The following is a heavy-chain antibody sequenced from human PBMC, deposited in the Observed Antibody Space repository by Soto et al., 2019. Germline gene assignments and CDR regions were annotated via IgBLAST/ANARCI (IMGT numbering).Heavy chain of an antibody. D-gene: IGHD3-22*01. V-gene: IGHV1-69*12. J-gene: IGHJ3*02. CDR3: ARARYYDSSGYYDAFDI. CDR2: IIPICSTT. Sequence: QVQLVQSGAEVKKPGSSVKVSCKASGGTFSRYAISWVRQAPGQGLEWMGGIIPICSTTNYAQKFQCRVTSTADGSTSTAYRELSSLRSEDTAVYYFARARYYDSSGYYDAFDIWGQGTMVTVSS. CDR1: GGTFSRYA.